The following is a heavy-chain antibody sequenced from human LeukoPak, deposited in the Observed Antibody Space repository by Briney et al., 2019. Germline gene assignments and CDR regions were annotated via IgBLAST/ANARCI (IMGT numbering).Heavy chain of an antibody. D-gene: IGHD2-15*01. CDR1: GYIFSDYY. V-gene: IGHV1-2*06. CDR2: INPNNGVT. J-gene: IGHJ4*02. Sequence: GASVKVSCKASGYIFSDYYMHWVRQAPGRGLEWMGRINPNNGVTEYAQKFQGRVSMTRDTSISTFYMEVRRLRSDDTAIYYCARVSQGSNATPFDHWGRGTLVTVSS. CDR3: ARVSQGSNATPFDH.